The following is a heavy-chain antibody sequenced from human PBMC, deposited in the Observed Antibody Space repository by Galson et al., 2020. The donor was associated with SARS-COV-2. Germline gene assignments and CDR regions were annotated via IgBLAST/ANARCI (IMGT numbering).Heavy chain of an antibody. V-gene: IGHV4-39*01. CDR3: ARHGRGELLFPFDY. J-gene: IGHJ4*02. CDR2: TYDSGST. CDR1: GGSISSSIYS. D-gene: IGHD1-26*01. Sequence: SETLSLTCTVSGGSISSSIYSWGWIRQPPGKALQWIRTTYDSGSTYYDPSLKSRLTISVDTSKNQFSLKLSSVTAADTAVYYCARHGRGELLFPFDYWGQGILVTFSS.